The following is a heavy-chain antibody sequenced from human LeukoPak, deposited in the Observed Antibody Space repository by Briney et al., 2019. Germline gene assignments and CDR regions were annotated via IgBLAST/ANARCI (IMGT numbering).Heavy chain of an antibody. CDR3: AKERYCSGGSCYSDY. D-gene: IGHD2-15*01. CDR2: ISGSGGNS. Sequence: GGSLRLSCAASGFTFSSYAMSWVRQAPGKGLEWVSAISGSGGNSYYADSVRGRFTISRDNSKNTLYLQTNSLRAEDTAIYYCAKERYCSGGSCYSDYWGQGTLVTVSS. V-gene: IGHV3-23*01. CDR1: GFTFSSYA. J-gene: IGHJ4*02.